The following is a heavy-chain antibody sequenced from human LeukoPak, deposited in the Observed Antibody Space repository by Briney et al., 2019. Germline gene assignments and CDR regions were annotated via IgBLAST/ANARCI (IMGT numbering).Heavy chain of an antibody. J-gene: IGHJ3*02. Sequence: SETLSLTCAVYGGSFSGYYWSWIRQPPGKGLGWIGEINHSGSTNYNPSLKSRVTISVDTSKNQFSLKLSSVTAADTAVYYCARESYGSGSYGGAFDIWGQGTMVTVSS. CDR3: ARESYGSGSYGGAFDI. V-gene: IGHV4-34*01. CDR1: GGSFSGYY. CDR2: INHSGST. D-gene: IGHD3-10*01.